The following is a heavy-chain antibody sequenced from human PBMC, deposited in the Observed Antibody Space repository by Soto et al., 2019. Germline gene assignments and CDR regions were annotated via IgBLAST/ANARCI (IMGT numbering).Heavy chain of an antibody. V-gene: IGHV3-23*01. D-gene: IGHD6-6*01. Sequence: EVQLLESGGGLVQPGESLRLSCAASGFTFSSYAMSWVRQAPGKGLEWVSVISGSDDSTYYADSVKGRFTISRDTSKNTLYLQMNSLRAEDTAVYYCAKRSSSSTCDYWGQGTLVTVSS. CDR1: GFTFSSYA. CDR2: ISGSDDST. J-gene: IGHJ4*02. CDR3: AKRSSSSTCDY.